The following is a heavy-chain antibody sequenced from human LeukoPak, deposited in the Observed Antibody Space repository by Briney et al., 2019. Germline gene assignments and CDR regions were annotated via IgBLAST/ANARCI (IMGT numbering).Heavy chain of an antibody. J-gene: IGHJ3*02. CDR1: GGSFSGYY. D-gene: IGHD1-26*01. V-gene: IGHV4-59*01. CDR3: AREGGSYANDAFDI. CDR2: IYYSGST. Sequence: PSETLSLTCAVYGGSFSGYYWSWIRQPPGKGLEWIGYIYYSGSTNYNPSLKSRVTISVDTSKNQFSLKLSFVTAADTAVYYCAREGGSYANDAFDIWGQGTMVTVSS.